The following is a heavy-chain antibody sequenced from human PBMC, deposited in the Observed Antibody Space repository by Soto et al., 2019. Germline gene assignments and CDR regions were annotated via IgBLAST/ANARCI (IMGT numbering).Heavy chain of an antibody. V-gene: IGHV3-73*01. D-gene: IGHD3-10*01. CDR2: IRDRAYNYAT. Sequence: EVLLVESGGGLVQPGGSPKLSCAASGFVFKDSSIHWVRQASGKGLEWIGRIRDRAYNYATAYAASVKGRFTISRDDSNNMAYLQMNGLETEDTAIYYCTRLISAAQDYWGQGTLVTVSS. J-gene: IGHJ4*02. CDR1: GFVFKDSS. CDR3: TRLISAAQDY.